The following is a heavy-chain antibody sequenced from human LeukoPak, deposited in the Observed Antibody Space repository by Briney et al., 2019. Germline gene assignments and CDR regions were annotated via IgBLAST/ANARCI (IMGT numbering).Heavy chain of an antibody. CDR3: ARDREVGATGYYSDY. V-gene: IGHV4-61*02. CDR1: GGSISSGSYY. J-gene: IGHJ4*02. D-gene: IGHD1-26*01. Sequence: SETLSLTCTVSGGSISSGSYYWSWIRQPAGKGLEWIGRIYTSGSTTYNSSLKSRVTISLDTSKNHFSLRLSSVTAADTAVYYCARDREVGATGYYSDYWGQGTLVTVSS. CDR2: IYTSGST.